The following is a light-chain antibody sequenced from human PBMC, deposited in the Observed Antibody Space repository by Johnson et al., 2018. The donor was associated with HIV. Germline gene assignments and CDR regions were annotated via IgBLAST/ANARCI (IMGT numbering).Light chain of an antibody. J-gene: IGLJ1*01. CDR3: GTWDISLSAGGV. CDR1: SSNIGNNY. V-gene: IGLV1-51*01. Sequence: QSVLTQPPSVSAAPGQRVTISCSGSSSNIGNNYVSWYQQLPGTAPKLLIYETNKRPSEIPDRFSGSKSGTSATLAITRLQTGDEADYYCGTWDISLSAGGVFGPGTKVTVL. CDR2: ETN.